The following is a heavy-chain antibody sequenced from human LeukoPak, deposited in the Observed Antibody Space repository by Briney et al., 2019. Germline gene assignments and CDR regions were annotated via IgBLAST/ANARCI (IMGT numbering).Heavy chain of an antibody. Sequence: GGSLRLSCADPGFTFADSVMCWVRQVPGKGLEWVSGTNWNGGSTGYADSVKGRFTISRDNAKNSLYLQMNSLRAEDTALYYCARGPLCTVTTCFWYFDLGARGTLVTVSS. V-gene: IGHV3-20*04. D-gene: IGHD4-17*01. CDR1: GFTFADSV. CDR2: TNWNGGST. J-gene: IGHJ2*01. CDR3: ARGPLCTVTTCFWYFDL.